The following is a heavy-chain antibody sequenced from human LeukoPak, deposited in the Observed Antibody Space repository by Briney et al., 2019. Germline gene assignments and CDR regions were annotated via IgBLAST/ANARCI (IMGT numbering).Heavy chain of an antibody. Sequence: SETLSLTCTVSGHSICRGYYWGWIRQPPGNGLEWIGSIYHSGSTYYNPSLKSRDTISVDTSKNQFSLKLSSVTAADTAVYYCARDASGSYSSGYWGQGTLVTVSS. CDR2: IYHSGST. CDR3: ARDASGSYSSGY. V-gene: IGHV4-38-2*02. D-gene: IGHD1-26*01. CDR1: GHSICRGYY. J-gene: IGHJ4*02.